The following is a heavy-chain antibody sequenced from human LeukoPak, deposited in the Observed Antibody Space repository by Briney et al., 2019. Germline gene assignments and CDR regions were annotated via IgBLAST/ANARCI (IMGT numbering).Heavy chain of an antibody. V-gene: IGHV1-3*01. CDR1: GYTFTSYA. D-gene: IGHD6-13*01. CDR2: INAGNGNT. CDR3: ARVIAAAGSSFDY. J-gene: IGHJ4*02. Sequence: GASVKVSCKASGYTFTSYAMHWVRQAPGQRLEWMGWINAGNGNTKYSQKFQGRVIITRDTSASTAYMELSSLRYEDTAVYYCARVIAAAGSSFDYWGQGTLVTVSS.